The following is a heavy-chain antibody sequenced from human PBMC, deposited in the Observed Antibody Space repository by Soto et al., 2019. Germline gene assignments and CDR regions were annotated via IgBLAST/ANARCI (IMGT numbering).Heavy chain of an antibody. D-gene: IGHD1-26*01. CDR2: IWYDGSNK. CDR3: ARERVPWWLALLLQNGMDV. J-gene: IGHJ6*02. Sequence: PGGSLRLSCAASGFTFSSYGMHWVRQAPGKGLEWVAVIWYDGSNKYYADSVKGRFTISRDNSKNTLYLQMNSLRAEDTAVYYCARERVPWWLALLLQNGMDVWGQGTTVTVSS. CDR1: GFTFSSYG. V-gene: IGHV3-33*01.